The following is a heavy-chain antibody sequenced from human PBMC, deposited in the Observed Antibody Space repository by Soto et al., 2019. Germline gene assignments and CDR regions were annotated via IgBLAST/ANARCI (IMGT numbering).Heavy chain of an antibody. V-gene: IGHV1-69*05. CDR2: ITPISGTP. D-gene: IGHD3-22*01. Sequence: ASVKVSCKASGGFFSSDAISWVRQAPGQGLEWLGGITPISGTPKYAQKFQGRVTMTRDTSTSTVYLELSSLRSEDTAVYYCARYYLDSSGYLDYWGQGTLVTVSS. J-gene: IGHJ4*02. CDR1: GGFFSSDA. CDR3: ARYYLDSSGYLDY.